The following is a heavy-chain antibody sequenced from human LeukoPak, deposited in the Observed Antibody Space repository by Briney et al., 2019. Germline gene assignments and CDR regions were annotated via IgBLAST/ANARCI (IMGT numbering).Heavy chain of an antibody. CDR2: ISYDGSNK. Sequence: PGGSLRLSCAASGFTFSSYGMHWVRQAPGKGLEWVAVISYDGSNKYYADSVKGRFTIFRDNSKNTLYLQMNSLRAEDTAVYYCARDSGYCSGGSCYANWFDPWGQGTLVTVSS. CDR3: ARDSGYCSGGSCYANWFDP. V-gene: IGHV3-30*03. D-gene: IGHD2-15*01. J-gene: IGHJ5*02. CDR1: GFTFSSYG.